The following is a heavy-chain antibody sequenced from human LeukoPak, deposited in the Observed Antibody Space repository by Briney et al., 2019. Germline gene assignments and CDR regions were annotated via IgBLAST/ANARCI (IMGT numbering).Heavy chain of an antibody. D-gene: IGHD6-19*01. Sequence: SETLSLTCTVSGGSISSYYWSWIRQPTGKGLEWIGYTYYSGSTNYNPSLKSRVTISVDTSKNQFSLKLSSVTAADTAVYYCARGPPRGSGWYFTHVDYWGQGTLVTVSS. V-gene: IGHV4-59*12. CDR2: TYYSGST. CDR1: GGSISSYY. J-gene: IGHJ4*02. CDR3: ARGPPRGSGWYFTHVDY.